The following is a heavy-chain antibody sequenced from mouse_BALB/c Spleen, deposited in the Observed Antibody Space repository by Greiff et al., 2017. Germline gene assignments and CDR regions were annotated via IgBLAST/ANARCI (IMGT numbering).Heavy chain of an antibody. D-gene: IGHD2-14*01. CDR1: GYSITSGYY. CDR3: ARAPYYRSPYYYAMDY. CDR2: ISYDGSN. Sequence: DVQLQESGPGLVKPSQSLSLTCSVTGYSITSGYYWNWIRQFPGNKLEWMGYISYDGSNNYNPSLKNRISITRDTSKNQFFLKLNSVTTEDTATYYCARAPYYRSPYYYAMDYWGQGTSVTVSS. V-gene: IGHV3-6*02. J-gene: IGHJ4*01.